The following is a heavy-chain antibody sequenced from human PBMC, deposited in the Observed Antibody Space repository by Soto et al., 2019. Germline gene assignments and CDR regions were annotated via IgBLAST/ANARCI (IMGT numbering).Heavy chain of an antibody. V-gene: IGHV3-43*01. CDR2: ISWDGGST. Sequence: PWGSLRLSCAASGFTFDYYTMHWVRQAPWKGLEWVSLISWDGGSTYYADSVKGRFTISRDNSKNSLYLQMNSLRTEDTALYYCAKDKNGMDVWGQGTTVTVSS. J-gene: IGHJ6*02. CDR1: GFTFDYYT. CDR3: AKDKNGMDV.